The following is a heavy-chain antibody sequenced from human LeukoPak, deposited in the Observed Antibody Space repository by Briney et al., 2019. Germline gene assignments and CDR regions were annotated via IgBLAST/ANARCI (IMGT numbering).Heavy chain of an antibody. CDR2: IYTGGTT. J-gene: IGHJ5*02. Sequence: GGSLRLSCAASGFTVSSTYMSWLRQAPGKGLEWVSLIYTGGTTYYADSVKGRFTISRDNSENTLYLQMNSLRAEDTAVYYCARGITGSNNWFDPWGQGTLVTVPS. CDR3: ARGITGSNNWFDP. CDR1: GFTVSSTY. V-gene: IGHV3-53*01. D-gene: IGHD1-20*01.